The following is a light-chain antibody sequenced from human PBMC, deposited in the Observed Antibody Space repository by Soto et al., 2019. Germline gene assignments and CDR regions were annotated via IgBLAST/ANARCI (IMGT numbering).Light chain of an antibody. CDR3: AAWDDSLNCYVV. Sequence: QSVLTQPPSASGTPGQRVTISCSGSSSNIGNNTVNWYQHLPGTAPKLLIHSDDQRPSGVPDRFSGSKSGTSASLAISGLQSEDEADYYCAAWDDSLNCYVVFGGGTKVTVL. V-gene: IGLV1-44*01. CDR1: SSNIGNNT. CDR2: SDD. J-gene: IGLJ2*01.